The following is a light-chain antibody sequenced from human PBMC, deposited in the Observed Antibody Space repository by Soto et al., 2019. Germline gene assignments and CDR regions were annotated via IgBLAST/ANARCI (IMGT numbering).Light chain of an antibody. Sequence: DIQMTQSPSSLSASVGDRVTITCRASQSNSSYLNWYQQKPGKAPKLLIYAASSLQSGVPSRFSGSGSGTDFTLTISSLQPEDFATYYCERSYSTLFTFGPGTKVDIK. CDR2: AAS. V-gene: IGKV1-39*01. CDR3: ERSYSTLFT. CDR1: QSNSSY. J-gene: IGKJ3*01.